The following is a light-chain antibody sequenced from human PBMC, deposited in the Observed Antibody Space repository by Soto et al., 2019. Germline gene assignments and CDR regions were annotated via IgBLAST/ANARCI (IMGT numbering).Light chain of an antibody. CDR1: QLIDKY. V-gene: IGKV1-39*01. J-gene: IGKJ4*01. CDR2: GAS. Sequence: DIQMTQSPTSLSASVGDTVTISCRASQLIDKYLNWYQQIPGKAPKVLIFGASSLHTGVPSRFSGSGSGTDFTLTITSLQVEDFAIYFCQQSFLTPFTFGGGSRV. CDR3: QQSFLTPFT.